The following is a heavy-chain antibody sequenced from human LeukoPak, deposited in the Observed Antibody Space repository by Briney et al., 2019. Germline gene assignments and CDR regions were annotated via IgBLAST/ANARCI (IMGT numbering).Heavy chain of an antibody. CDR1: GGSISNYY. J-gene: IGHJ3*02. V-gene: IGHV4-59*01. D-gene: IGHD5-12*01. CDR2: IYYSGST. CDR3: ARDASGNDLGYAFDI. Sequence: SETLSLTCTVSGGSISNYYWSWIRQPPGKGLEWIGDIYYSGSTSYNPSLKSRVSISVDTSKSQFSLKLYSVTAADTAVYYCARDASGNDLGYAFDIWGQGTVVTVSS.